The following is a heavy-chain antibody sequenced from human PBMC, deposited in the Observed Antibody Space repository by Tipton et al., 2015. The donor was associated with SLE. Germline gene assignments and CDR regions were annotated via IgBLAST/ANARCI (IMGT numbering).Heavy chain of an antibody. CDR1: GGSFSFSSYY. Sequence: TLSLTCTVSGGSFSFSSYYWNWVRQPPGKGLEWIGYIYYSGSAKYNPSLKSRVTTSVDTSKNQISLKLTSVTAADAALYYCARGRVDYIRGSYRPSSFDSWGQGTQVTVSS. J-gene: IGHJ4*02. D-gene: IGHD3-16*02. CDR2: IYYSGSA. V-gene: IGHV4-61*01. CDR3: ARGRVDYIRGSYRPSSFDS.